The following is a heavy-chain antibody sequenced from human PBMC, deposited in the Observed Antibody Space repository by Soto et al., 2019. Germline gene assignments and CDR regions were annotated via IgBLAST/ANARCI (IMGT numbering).Heavy chain of an antibody. V-gene: IGHV4-4*02. Sequence: SETLSLTCAVSSGFISSSNWWSWVRQPPGKGLEWIGEIYHSGSTNYNPSLKSRVTISVDKSKNQFSLKLSSVTAADTAVYYCAGAGIAVAGQFDYWGQGTLVTVSS. CDR1: SGFISSSNW. CDR2: IYHSGST. J-gene: IGHJ4*02. CDR3: AGAGIAVAGQFDY. D-gene: IGHD6-19*01.